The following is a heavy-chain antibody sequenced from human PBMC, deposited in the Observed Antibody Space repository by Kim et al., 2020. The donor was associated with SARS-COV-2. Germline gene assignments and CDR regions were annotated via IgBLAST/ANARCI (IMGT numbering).Heavy chain of an antibody. CDR1: GYTFTGYY. CDR3: ARGATIHPTPYYYYGMYV. Sequence: ASVKVSCKASGYTFTGYYMHWVRQAPGQGLEWMGRINPNSGGTNYAQKFQGRVTMTRDTSISTAYMELSRLRSDDTVVYYCARGATIHPTPYYYYGMYVWGQGTTVTVSS. CDR2: INPNSGGT. J-gene: IGHJ6*02. V-gene: IGHV1-2*05. D-gene: IGHD5-12*01.